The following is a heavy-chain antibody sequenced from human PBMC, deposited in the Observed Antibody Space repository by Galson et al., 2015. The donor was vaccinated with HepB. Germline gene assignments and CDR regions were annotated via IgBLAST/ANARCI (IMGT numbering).Heavy chain of an antibody. D-gene: IGHD2-15*01. Sequence: SLRLSCAASGFTFSSYAMHWVRQAPGKGLEWVAVISYDGSNKYYADSVKGRFTISRDNSKNTLYLQMNSLRAEDTAVYYCARGVGYCSGGSCYWTYFDYWGQGTLVTVSS. J-gene: IGHJ4*02. V-gene: IGHV3-30-3*01. CDR1: GFTFSSYA. CDR3: ARGVGYCSGGSCYWTYFDY. CDR2: ISYDGSNK.